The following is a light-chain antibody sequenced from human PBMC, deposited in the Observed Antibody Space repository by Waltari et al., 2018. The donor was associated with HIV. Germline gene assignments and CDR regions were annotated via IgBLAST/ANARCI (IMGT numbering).Light chain of an antibody. CDR1: SGINVATYR. J-gene: IGLJ3*02. CDR3: MIWHSSAWV. Sequence: QAVLTQPSSLSASPGASASLTYTLRSGINVATYRIYWYQQKPGSPPQYLLRYSSDSDKQRGSGVPSRFSGSKDASANAGILLISWLQSDDDADYYCMIWHSSAWVFGGGTKLTVL. CDR2: YSSDSDK. V-gene: IGLV5-45*02.